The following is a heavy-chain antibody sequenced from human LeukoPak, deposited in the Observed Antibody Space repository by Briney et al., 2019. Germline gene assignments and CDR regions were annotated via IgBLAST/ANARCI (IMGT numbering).Heavy chain of an antibody. J-gene: IGHJ1*01. Sequence: GGSLRLSCAASGFSFGSYGIHWVRQAPGKGLEWVAVISHEGSAKYHADSVKGRFTVSRDNSKNTLYLQMNSLRAEDTAIYYCARDGSSRSLQFWGQGTLVTVSS. CDR1: GFSFGSYG. CDR3: ARDGSSRSLQF. CDR2: ISHEGSAK. V-gene: IGHV3-30*03.